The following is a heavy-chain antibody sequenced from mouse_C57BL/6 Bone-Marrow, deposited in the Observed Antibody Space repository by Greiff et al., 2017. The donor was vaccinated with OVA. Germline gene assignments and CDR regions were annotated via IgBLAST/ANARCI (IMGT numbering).Heavy chain of an antibody. J-gene: IGHJ1*03. CDR2: INPGSGGT. V-gene: IGHV1-54*02. CDR3: ARSGTTVVERDWYFDV. CDR1: GYAFTNYL. Sequence: QVQLQQSGAELVRPGTSVKVSCKASGYAFTNYLIEWVKQRPGQGLEWIGVINPGSGGTNYNEKFKGKATLTADKSSNTAYLQLSSLTSEDTAIYYCARSGTTVVERDWYFDVWGTGTTVTVSS. D-gene: IGHD1-1*01.